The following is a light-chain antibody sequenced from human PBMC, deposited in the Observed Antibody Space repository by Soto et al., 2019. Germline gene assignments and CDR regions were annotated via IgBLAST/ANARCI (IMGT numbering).Light chain of an antibody. CDR2: DVN. CDR3: SSYTISSTYVV. J-gene: IGLJ2*01. Sequence: QSALTQPASVSVSPGQSITISCTGSSSDVGGYNYVSWYQRRPGKAPKLMIYDVNNRPSGVSNRFSGSKSGNTASLTISGLQAEDEADYYCSSYTISSTYVVFGGGTKLTVL. V-gene: IGLV2-14*03. CDR1: SSDVGGYNY.